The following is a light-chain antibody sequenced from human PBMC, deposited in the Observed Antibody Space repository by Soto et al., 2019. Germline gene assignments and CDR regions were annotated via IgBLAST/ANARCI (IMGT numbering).Light chain of an antibody. V-gene: IGKV3-11*01. J-gene: IGKJ4*01. Sequence: EIVLTQSPATLSLSPGERATLSCRASQSVINYLAWYQQKPGQAPRLLIYDTSNRATGIPARFSGSGSGTDFTLIISSLEPEDCAVYYCQQRANWPLTCGGGTKVEIK. CDR3: QQRANWPLT. CDR1: QSVINY. CDR2: DTS.